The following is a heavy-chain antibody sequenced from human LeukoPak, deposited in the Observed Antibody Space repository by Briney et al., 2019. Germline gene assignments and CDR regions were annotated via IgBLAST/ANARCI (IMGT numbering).Heavy chain of an antibody. CDR3: ARRAGAYSHPYDY. V-gene: IGHV3-53*01. J-gene: IGHJ4*02. D-gene: IGHD4/OR15-4a*01. CDR1: GFSFSTYG. Sequence: QSGGSLRLSCAASGFSFSTYGMSWVRQAPGKGLEWGSFIYSGGSTYYADSVKGRFTISRDNSKNTLYLQMSSLRADDTAVYYCARRAGAYSHPYDYWGQGTLVTVSS. CDR2: IYSGGST.